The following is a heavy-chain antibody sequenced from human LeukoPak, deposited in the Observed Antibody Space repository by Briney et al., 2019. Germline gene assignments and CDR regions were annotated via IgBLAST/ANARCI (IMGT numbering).Heavy chain of an antibody. CDR1: GGSISSSSYY. CDR3: ARRARGSYGPFDY. D-gene: IGHD5-18*01. V-gene: IGHV4-39*07. CDR2: IYYSGST. Sequence: SETLSLTCTVSGGSISSSSYYWGWIRQPPGKGLEWIGSIYYSGSTYYNPSLKSRVTISVDTSKNQFSLKLSSVTAADTAVYYCARRARGSYGPFDYWGQGTLVTVSS. J-gene: IGHJ4*02.